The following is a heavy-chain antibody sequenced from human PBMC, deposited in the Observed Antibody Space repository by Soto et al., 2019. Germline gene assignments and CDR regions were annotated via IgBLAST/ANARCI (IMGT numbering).Heavy chain of an antibody. CDR3: ARDRAVTTGWFDP. D-gene: IGHD4-17*01. Sequence: EVQLVESGGGLVKPGGSLRLSCAASGFTFSSYSMNWVRQAPGKGLEWVSSISSSSSYIYYADSVKGRFTISRDNAKNSLYLQMNSLRAEDTAVYYCARDRAVTTGWFDPWGQGTLVTVSS. V-gene: IGHV3-21*01. CDR1: GFTFSSYS. CDR2: ISSSSSYI. J-gene: IGHJ5*02.